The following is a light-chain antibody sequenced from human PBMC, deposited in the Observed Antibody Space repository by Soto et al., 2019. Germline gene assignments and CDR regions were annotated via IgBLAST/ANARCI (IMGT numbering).Light chain of an antibody. V-gene: IGKV1-39*01. J-gene: IGKJ3*01. CDR2: AAS. Sequence: PSQTINTYLNWYQQMPGKAPKLLIFAASDLQSGVPSRFSGSGSGTEFTLTISSLQPEDFATYYCQQTYSSPMAFGLGTKVDI. CDR1: QTINTY. CDR3: QQTYSSPMA.